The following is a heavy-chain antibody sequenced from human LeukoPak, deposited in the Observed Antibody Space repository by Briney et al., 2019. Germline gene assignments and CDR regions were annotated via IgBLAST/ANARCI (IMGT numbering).Heavy chain of an antibody. CDR3: ARAYDSSGSTYYFDY. V-gene: IGHV3-48*03. CDR1: GFTFSSYE. CDR2: ISSSGSTI. D-gene: IGHD3-22*01. Sequence: GGSLRLSCAASGFTFSSYEMNWVRQAPGKGLEWVSYISSSGSTIYYADSVKGRFTISRDNAKNSLYLQMNSLRAEDTAVYYCARAYDSSGSTYYFDYWGQGTLVTVSS. J-gene: IGHJ4*02.